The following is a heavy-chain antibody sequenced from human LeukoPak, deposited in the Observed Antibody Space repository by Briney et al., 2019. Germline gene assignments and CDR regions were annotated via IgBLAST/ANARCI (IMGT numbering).Heavy chain of an antibody. V-gene: IGHV3-23*01. D-gene: IGHD2-21*02. CDR1: GFTFSSYA. Sequence: GGSLRLSCAASGFTFSSYAMSWVRQAPGKGLEWVSAIRGSGGSTYFADSVKGRFTISRDNSKNTLYLQMNSLRAEDTAVYYCASQLDCGGDCYRAEYFQHWGQGTLVTVSS. CDR2: IRGSGGST. J-gene: IGHJ1*01. CDR3: ASQLDCGGDCYRAEYFQH.